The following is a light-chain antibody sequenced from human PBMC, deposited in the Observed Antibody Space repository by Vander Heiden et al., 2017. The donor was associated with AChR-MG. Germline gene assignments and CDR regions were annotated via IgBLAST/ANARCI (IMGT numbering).Light chain of an antibody. V-gene: IGLV1-44*01. J-gene: IGLJ7*01. Sequence: QSVLTQPPSPSVPPGQRATISCSGSRFNIGTNTVSWYQQLPGTAPKLLSYGNNQRPSGVPDRFSGSKSGTSAYLAISGLQSEDEADYYCAAWDDSLNGAVFGGGTQLTVL. CDR1: RFNIGTNT. CDR3: AAWDDSLNGAV. CDR2: GNN.